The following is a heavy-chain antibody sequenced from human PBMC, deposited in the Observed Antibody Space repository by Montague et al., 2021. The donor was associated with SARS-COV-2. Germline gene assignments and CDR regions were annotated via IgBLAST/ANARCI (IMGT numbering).Heavy chain of an antibody. CDR3: ARGIWFGELLTGYYYYGMDV. J-gene: IGHJ6*02. CDR1: GDSVSNNSAA. CDR2: TYYRSKWYN. Sequence: CAISGDSVSNNSAAWNWIRQSPSRGLEWLGRTYYRSKWYNDYAVSAKSRITINPDTSKNQFSLQLNSVTPEDTAVYYCARGIWFGELLTGYYYYGMDVWGQGTTVTVSS. V-gene: IGHV6-1*01. D-gene: IGHD3-10*01.